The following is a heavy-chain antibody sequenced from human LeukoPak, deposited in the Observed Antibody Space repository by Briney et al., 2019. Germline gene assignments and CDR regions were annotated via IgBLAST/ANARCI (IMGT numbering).Heavy chain of an antibody. CDR3: TTLLIAAAGDTLLDY. D-gene: IGHD6-13*01. CDR1: GFTFSSYG. CDR2: ISYDGSNK. J-gene: IGHJ4*02. Sequence: PGGSLRLSCAASGFTFSSYGMHWVRQAPGKGLEWVAVISYDGSNKYYADSVKGRFTISRDNSKNTLYLQMNSLRAEDTAVYYCTTLLIAAAGDTLLDYWGQGTLVTVSS. V-gene: IGHV3-30*03.